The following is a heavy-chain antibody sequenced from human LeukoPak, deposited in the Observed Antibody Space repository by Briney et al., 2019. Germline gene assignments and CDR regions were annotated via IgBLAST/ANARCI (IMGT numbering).Heavy chain of an antibody. V-gene: IGHV4-38-2*02. J-gene: IGHJ4*02. CDR1: GYSISSGYY. CDR2: IYYSGSS. Sequence: SSETLSLTCTVSGYSISSGYYWGWIRQSPGKGLEWIGSIYYSGSSYYNPSLKSRVTISVDTSKNQFSLKLSSVTAADTAVYYCARASKLVPFDYWGQGTLVTVSS. CDR3: ARASKLVPFDY. D-gene: IGHD6-6*01.